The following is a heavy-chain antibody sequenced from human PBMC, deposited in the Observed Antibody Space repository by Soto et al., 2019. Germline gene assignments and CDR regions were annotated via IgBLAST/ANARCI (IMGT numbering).Heavy chain of an antibody. Sequence: GGALRLSCAASGFTFSSYGMHWVRQAPCKGLEWVAVIWYDGSNKYYADSVKGRFTISRYNSKNTLYLQMNSLRAEDTAVYYCARSGDLDTAMAGGYWGQGTLVTDSS. D-gene: IGHD5-18*01. CDR2: IWYDGSNK. CDR3: ARSGDLDTAMAGGY. CDR1: GFTFSSYG. J-gene: IGHJ4*02. V-gene: IGHV3-33*01.